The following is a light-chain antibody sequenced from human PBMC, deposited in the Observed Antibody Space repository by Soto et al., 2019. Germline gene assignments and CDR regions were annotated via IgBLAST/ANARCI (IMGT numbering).Light chain of an antibody. J-gene: IGKJ5*01. CDR3: QQDNKWTLK. CDR1: QRVGSD. Sequence: ESVMPASHTPLSVSPGASATLSCRASQRVGSDLAWYQQKPGQAPRLVIYDIFTRATGAPTRISGSGSGTEFTLTISGLQSEDFAVYYCQQDNKWTLKFGQVRRLDIK. V-gene: IGKV3D-15*01. CDR2: DIF.